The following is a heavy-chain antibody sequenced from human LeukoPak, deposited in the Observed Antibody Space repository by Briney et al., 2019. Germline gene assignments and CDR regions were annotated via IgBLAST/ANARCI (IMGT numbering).Heavy chain of an antibody. V-gene: IGHV1-69*13. J-gene: IGHJ5*02. CDR1: GGTFSSYA. CDR2: IIPIFGTA. Sequence: ASVKVSCKASGGTFSSYANSWVRQAPGQGLEWMGGIIPIFGTANYAQKFQGRVTITADESTSTAYMELSSLRSEDTAVYYCARDRLHYYDSSGQYNWFDPWGQGTLVTVSS. D-gene: IGHD3-22*01. CDR3: ARDRLHYYDSSGQYNWFDP.